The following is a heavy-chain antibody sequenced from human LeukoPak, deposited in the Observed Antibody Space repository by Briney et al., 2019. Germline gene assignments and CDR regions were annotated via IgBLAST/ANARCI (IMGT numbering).Heavy chain of an antibody. J-gene: IGHJ6*02. V-gene: IGHV3-23*01. CDR1: GFTVGSNY. CDR3: AKSYYGSGSYYYYYYGMDV. CDR2: ISGSGGST. D-gene: IGHD3-10*01. Sequence: GGSLRLSCAASGFTVGSNYMSWVRQAPGKGLEWVSAISGSGGSTYYADSVKGRFTIPRDNSKNTLYLQMNSLRAEDTAVYYCAKSYYGSGSYYYYYYGMDVWGQGTTVTVSS.